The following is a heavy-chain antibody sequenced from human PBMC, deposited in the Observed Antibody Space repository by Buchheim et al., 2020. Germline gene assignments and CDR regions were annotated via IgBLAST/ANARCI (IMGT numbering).Heavy chain of an antibody. Sequence: QLQLQESGPGLVKPSETLSLTCTVSGGSISSSSYYWGWIRQPPGKGLEWIGSIYYSGSTYYNPSLKSRVTIRVDTSKDQFSLKLSSVTAADTAVYYCARLEAVAGTEDFDYWGQGTL. CDR2: IYYSGST. D-gene: IGHD6-19*01. CDR1: GGSISSSSYY. V-gene: IGHV4-39*01. J-gene: IGHJ4*02. CDR3: ARLEAVAGTEDFDY.